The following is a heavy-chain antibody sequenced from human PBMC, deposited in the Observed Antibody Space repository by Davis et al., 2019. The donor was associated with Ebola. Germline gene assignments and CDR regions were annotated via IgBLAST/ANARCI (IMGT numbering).Heavy chain of an antibody. V-gene: IGHV3-11*04. CDR3: ARDTRYGDSYYFDY. J-gene: IGHJ4*02. Sequence: GESLKISCAASGFTFSDYYMSWIRQAPGKGLEWVSYISSSGSTIYYADSVKGRFTISRDNAKNSLYLQMNSLRAEDTAVYYCARDTRYGDSYYFDYWGQGTLVTVSS. D-gene: IGHD4-17*01. CDR2: ISSSGSTI. CDR1: GFTFSDYY.